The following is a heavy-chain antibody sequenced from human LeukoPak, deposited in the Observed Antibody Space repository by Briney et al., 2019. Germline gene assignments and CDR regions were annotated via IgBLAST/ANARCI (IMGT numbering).Heavy chain of an antibody. D-gene: IGHD4/OR15-4a*01. J-gene: IGHJ4*02. CDR1: GGTFSNYA. Sequence: ASVKVSCKASGGTFSNYAISWVRQAPGQGLEWMGGIIPMFGTTNYAQKFQGRVTITADKSTSTAYMELSSLRSEDTAVYYCARVRGANFRSYYFDTWGQGTLVTVSS. CDR3: ARVRGANFRSYYFDT. CDR2: IIPMFGTT. V-gene: IGHV1-69*06.